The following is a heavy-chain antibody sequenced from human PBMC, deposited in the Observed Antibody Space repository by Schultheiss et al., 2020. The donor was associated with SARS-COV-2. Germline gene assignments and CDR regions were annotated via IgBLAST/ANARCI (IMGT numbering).Heavy chain of an antibody. D-gene: IGHD5-18*01. CDR1: GGSFSGYY. Sequence: TLSLTCAVYGGSFSGYYWSWIRQPPGKGLEWIGEINHSGSTNYNPSLKSRVTISVDTSKNQFSLKLSSVTAADTAVYYCARWAGYSYGYPPAASRYYYYGMDVWGQGTTVTVSS. CDR2: INHSGST. J-gene: IGHJ6*02. CDR3: ARWAGYSYGYPPAASRYYYYGMDV. V-gene: IGHV4-34*01.